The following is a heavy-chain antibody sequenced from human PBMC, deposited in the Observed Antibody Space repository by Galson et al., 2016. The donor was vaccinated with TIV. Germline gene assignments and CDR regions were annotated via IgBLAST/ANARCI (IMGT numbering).Heavy chain of an antibody. CDR1: GGTFSTYV. CDR3: ASDRNTAFDTYHYYYGMDV. V-gene: IGHV1-69*13. D-gene: IGHD5-18*01. CDR2: IIPLFRTT. Sequence: SVKVSCKASGGTFSTYVFNWVRLAPGQGLEWMGGIIPLFRTTSYAQKFQGRVTITADESTNTAYRELNSLRSGDTAVYYCASDRNTAFDTYHYYYGMDVWGQGTTVTVSS. J-gene: IGHJ6*02.